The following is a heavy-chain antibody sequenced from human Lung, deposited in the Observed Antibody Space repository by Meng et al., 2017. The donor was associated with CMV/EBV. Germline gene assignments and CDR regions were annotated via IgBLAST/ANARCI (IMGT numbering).Heavy chain of an antibody. CDR1: GGSFSNYY. J-gene: IGHJ5*02. CDR2: IDHNGSP. Sequence: SQXXSLTCAVYGGSFSNYYWTWIRQSPGKGLTWIGEIDHNGSPNYRPSLKSRVTMSVDTSNNHFSLKLTSVTAADSGVYYCTRGPMRSWFAPWGQGTLVTVSS. V-gene: IGHV4-34*01. CDR3: TRGPMRSWFAP.